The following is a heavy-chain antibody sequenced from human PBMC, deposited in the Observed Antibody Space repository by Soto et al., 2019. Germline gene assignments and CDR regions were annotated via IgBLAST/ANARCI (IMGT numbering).Heavy chain of an antibody. Sequence: GGSLRLSCAASGFTFSSYSMNWVRQAPGKGLEWVSSISSSSSYIYYADSVKGRFTISRDNAKNSLYLQMNSLRAEDTAVYYCARAQFAMIVVVNDYWGQGTPVTVSS. CDR3: ARAQFAMIVVVNDY. CDR1: GFTFSSYS. J-gene: IGHJ4*02. V-gene: IGHV3-21*01. CDR2: ISSSSSYI. D-gene: IGHD3-22*01.